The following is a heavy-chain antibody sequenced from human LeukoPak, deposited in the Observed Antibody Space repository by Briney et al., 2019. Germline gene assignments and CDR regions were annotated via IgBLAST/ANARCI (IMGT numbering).Heavy chain of an antibody. CDR2: INPNSGGT. Sequence: GASVKVSCKASGYTFTGYYMHWVRQAPGQGLEWMGRINPNSGGTDYAQKFQGRVTMTRDTSISTAYMELSSLRSEDTAVYYCARAHYSNYDYWGQGTLVTVSS. V-gene: IGHV1-2*06. J-gene: IGHJ4*02. D-gene: IGHD4-11*01. CDR1: GYTFTGYY. CDR3: ARAHYSNYDY.